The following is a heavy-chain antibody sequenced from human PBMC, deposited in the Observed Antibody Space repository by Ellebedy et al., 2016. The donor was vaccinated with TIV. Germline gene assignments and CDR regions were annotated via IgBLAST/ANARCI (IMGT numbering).Heavy chain of an antibody. Sequence: AASVKVSCKASGYTFSGYYMHWVRQAPGQGPAWMGWINPNDGVTNSAQQFQGRVTLTRDTSISTAYMELSRLRSDDTAVYYCATDYFGSVGVDPWGQGSLVSVSS. D-gene: IGHD3-10*01. CDR1: GYTFSGYY. CDR3: ATDYFGSVGVDP. CDR2: INPNDGVT. J-gene: IGHJ5*02. V-gene: IGHV1-2*02.